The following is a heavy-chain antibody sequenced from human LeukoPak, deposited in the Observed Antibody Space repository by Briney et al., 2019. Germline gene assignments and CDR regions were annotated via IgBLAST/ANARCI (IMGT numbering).Heavy chain of an antibody. D-gene: IGHD1-7*01. CDR2: ISSSSSYI. J-gene: IGHJ4*02. CDR1: GFTFSSYS. Sequence: PGGSLRLSCAASGFTFSSYSMNWVRQAPGKGLEWVSSISSSSSYIYYADSVKGRFTISRDNAKSSLYLQMNSLRAEDTAVYYCARDLLTGTTSGVYWGQGTLVTVSS. V-gene: IGHV3-21*01. CDR3: ARDLLTGTTSGVY.